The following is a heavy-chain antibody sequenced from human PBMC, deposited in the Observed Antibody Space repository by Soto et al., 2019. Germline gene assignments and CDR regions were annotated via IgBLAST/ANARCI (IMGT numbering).Heavy chain of an antibody. CDR3: ARSASLPAARDRYYYYYMDV. Sequence: ASVKVSCKASGYTFTSYDINWVRQATGQRLEWMGWMNPNSDNTGYAQKFQGRVTMTRNTSISTAYMELSSLRSEDTAVYYCARSASLPAARDRYYYYYMDVLGKGTTVTVSS. D-gene: IGHD2-2*01. CDR1: GYTFTSYD. CDR2: MNPNSDNT. J-gene: IGHJ6*03. V-gene: IGHV1-8*01.